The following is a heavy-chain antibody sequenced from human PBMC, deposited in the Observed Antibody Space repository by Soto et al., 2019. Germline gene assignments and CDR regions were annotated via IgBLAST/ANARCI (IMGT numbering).Heavy chain of an antibody. V-gene: IGHV3-30*03. Sequence: SLRLSCAASGFTFSSYGMHWVRQAPGKGLEWVAVISYDGSNKYYADSVKGRFTISRDNSKNTLYLQMNSLRAEDTAVYYCALTPILRYFDWSQREDFDYWGQGT. J-gene: IGHJ4*02. CDR2: ISYDGSNK. CDR3: ALTPILRYFDWSQREDFDY. D-gene: IGHD3-9*01. CDR1: GFTFSSYG.